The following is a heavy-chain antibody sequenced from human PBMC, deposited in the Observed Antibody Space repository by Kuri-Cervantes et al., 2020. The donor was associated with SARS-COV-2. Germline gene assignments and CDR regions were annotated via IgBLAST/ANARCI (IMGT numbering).Heavy chain of an antibody. Sequence: GESLKISCAASGFTFSSYSMNWVRQAPGKGLEWVSYISSSSSTIYYADSVKGRFTISRDNSKNTLYLQMNSLRAEDTAVYYCAKGECSSTSCYLGLAGYYYYMDVWGKGTTVTVSS. CDR2: ISSSSSTI. CDR3: AKGECSSTSCYLGLAGYYYYMDV. CDR1: GFTFSSYS. D-gene: IGHD2-2*01. V-gene: IGHV3-48*01. J-gene: IGHJ6*03.